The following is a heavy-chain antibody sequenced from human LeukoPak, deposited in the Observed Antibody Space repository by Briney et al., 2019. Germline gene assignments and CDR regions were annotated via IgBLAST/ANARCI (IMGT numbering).Heavy chain of an antibody. J-gene: IGHJ3*02. Sequence: GESLKISCKGSGYSFTSYWIGWVREMPGKGLEWRGIIYPGDSDTRDSPSFQGQVTISADKSISTAYLQWSSLQASDTAMYYCASSYDILTGYSDAFDIWGQGTMVTVSS. V-gene: IGHV5-51*01. CDR3: ASSYDILTGYSDAFDI. D-gene: IGHD3-9*01. CDR1: GYSFTSYW. CDR2: IYPGDSDT.